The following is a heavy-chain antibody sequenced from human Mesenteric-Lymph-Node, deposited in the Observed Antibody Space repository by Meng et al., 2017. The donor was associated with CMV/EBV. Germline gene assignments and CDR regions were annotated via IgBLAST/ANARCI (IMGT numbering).Heavy chain of an antibody. CDR2: ISYDGSNK. CDR3: AKDRTYYDFWSGYSPSYGMDV. Sequence: GGSLRLSCAASGFTFSSYAMHWVRQAPGKGLEWVAVISYDGSNKYYADSVKGRFTISRDNSKNTLYLQMNSLRAEDTAVYYCAKDRTYYDFWSGYSPSYGMDVWGQGTTVTVSS. J-gene: IGHJ6*02. D-gene: IGHD3-3*01. V-gene: IGHV3-30*04. CDR1: GFTFSSYA.